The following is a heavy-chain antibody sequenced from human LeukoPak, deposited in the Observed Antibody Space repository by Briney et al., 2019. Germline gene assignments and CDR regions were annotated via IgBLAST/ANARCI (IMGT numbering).Heavy chain of an antibody. CDR1: GFTFSSYW. Sequence: GGSLRLSCTASGFTFSSYWVHWVRQSQEKRLVWVSRINEDGRVTDYADSVKGRFTISRDNAKNSLYLQMNSLRAEDTAVYYCVRSDIVATLVFTDWYFDLWGRGTLVTVSS. CDR2: INEDGRVT. V-gene: IGHV3-74*01. J-gene: IGHJ2*01. CDR3: VRSDIVATLVFTDWYFDL. D-gene: IGHD5-12*01.